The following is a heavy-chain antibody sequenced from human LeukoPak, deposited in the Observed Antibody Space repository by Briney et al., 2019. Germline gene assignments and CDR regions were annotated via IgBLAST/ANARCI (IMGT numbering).Heavy chain of an antibody. CDR3: ARATTVVTLLFDY. D-gene: IGHD4-23*01. J-gene: IGHJ4*02. CDR2: IIPIFGTA. V-gene: IGHV1-69*13. CDR1: GGTFGSYA. Sequence: SVKVSCKASGGTFGSYAISWVRQAPGQGLEWMGGIIPIFGTANYAQKFQGRVTITADESTSTAYMELSSLRSEDTAVYYCARATTVVTLLFDYWGQGTLVTVSS.